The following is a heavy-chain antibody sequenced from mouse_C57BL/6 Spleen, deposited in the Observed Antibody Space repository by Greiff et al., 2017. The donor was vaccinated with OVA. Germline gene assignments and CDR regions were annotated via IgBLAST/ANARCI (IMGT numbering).Heavy chain of an antibody. J-gene: IGHJ4*01. V-gene: IGHV2-2*01. D-gene: IGHD1-1*01. CDR3: ARRGGHYYGSSLYYAMDY. CDR2: IWSGGST. CDR1: GFSLTSYG. Sequence: VQLKESGPGLVQPSQSLSITCTVSGFSLTSYGVHWVRQSPGKGLEWLGVIWSGGSTDYNAAFISRLSISKDNSKSQVFFKMNSLQADDTAIYYCARRGGHYYGSSLYYAMDYWGQGTSVTVSS.